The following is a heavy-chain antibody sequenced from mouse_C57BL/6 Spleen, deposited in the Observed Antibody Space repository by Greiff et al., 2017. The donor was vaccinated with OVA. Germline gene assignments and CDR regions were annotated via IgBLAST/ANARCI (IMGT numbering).Heavy chain of an antibody. CDR2: IDPETGGT. D-gene: IGHD2-1*01. V-gene: IGHV1-15*01. CDR3: TRGGNYVDYYAMDY. CDR1: GYTFTDYE. Sequence: VKLMESGAELVRPGASVTLSCKASGYTFTDYEMHWVKQTPVHGLEWIGAIDPETGGTAYNQKFKGKAILTADKSSSTAYMELRSLTSEDSAVYYCTRGGNYVDYYAMDYWGQGTSVTVSS. J-gene: IGHJ4*01.